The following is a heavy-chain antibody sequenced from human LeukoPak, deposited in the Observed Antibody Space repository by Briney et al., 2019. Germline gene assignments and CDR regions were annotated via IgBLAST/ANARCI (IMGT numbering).Heavy chain of an antibody. CDR3: ARVSFAMVRGVMIGWFDP. D-gene: IGHD3-10*01. CDR1: GFTFSSYS. V-gene: IGHV3-48*01. Sequence: PGGSLRLSCAASGFTFSSYSMNWVRQAPGKGLEWVSYISSSSSTIYYADSVKGRFTISRDNAKNSLYLQMNSLRAEDTAVYYCARVSFAMVRGVMIGWFDPWGQGTLVTVSS. CDR2: ISSSSSTI. J-gene: IGHJ5*02.